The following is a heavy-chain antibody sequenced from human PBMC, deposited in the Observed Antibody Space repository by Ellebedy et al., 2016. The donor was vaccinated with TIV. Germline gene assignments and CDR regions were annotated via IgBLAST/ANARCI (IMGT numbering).Heavy chain of an antibody. D-gene: IGHD4-17*01. Sequence: AASVKVSCKASGYTLTSYGITWVRQAPGQGLEWLGWINPDKGNTKYAQKFQGRVTLTTDTSTNTAYLELSSLRSDDTAVYYCARDGLDYAYFDYWGQGTLVTVSS. J-gene: IGHJ4*02. V-gene: IGHV1-18*01. CDR1: GYTLTSYG. CDR2: INPDKGNT. CDR3: ARDGLDYAYFDY.